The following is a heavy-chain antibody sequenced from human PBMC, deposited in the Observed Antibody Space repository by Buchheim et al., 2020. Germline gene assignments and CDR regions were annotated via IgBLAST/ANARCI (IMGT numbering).Heavy chain of an antibody. D-gene: IGHD1-26*01. V-gene: IGHV3-48*01. Sequence: EVQLVESGGGLVQPGGSLRLSCAASGFSFNSYSMNWVRQAPGKGLEWVSYISYDSVNIHYADSVKGRFTISRVNAKNSLYLQMTSLRAEDTAVYYCAKGDWDYWGQGTL. J-gene: IGHJ4*02. CDR3: AKGDWDY. CDR1: GFSFNSYS. CDR2: ISYDSVNI.